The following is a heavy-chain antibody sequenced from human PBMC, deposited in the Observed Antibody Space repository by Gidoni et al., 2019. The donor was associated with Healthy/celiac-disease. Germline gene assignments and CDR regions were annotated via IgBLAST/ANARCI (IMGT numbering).Heavy chain of an antibody. V-gene: IGHV4-39*01. CDR1: SGSISSSRYY. Sequence: TLSLTCTVSSGSISSSRYYWGWIRQPPGKWLEWIGSIYYSWSTYYNPSLKSRVTISVDTYKNQFSLKLSSVTAADTAVYYCERQGRGATFSDYWGQGTLVTVSS. D-gene: IGHD3-16*01. CDR2: IYYSWST. CDR3: ERQGRGATFSDY. J-gene: IGHJ4*02.